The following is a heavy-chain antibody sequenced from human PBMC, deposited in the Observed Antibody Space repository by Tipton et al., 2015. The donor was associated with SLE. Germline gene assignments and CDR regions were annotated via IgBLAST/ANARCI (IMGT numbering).Heavy chain of an antibody. J-gene: IGHJ5*02. V-gene: IGHV4-39*07. D-gene: IGHD2-2*01. Sequence: TLSLTCTVSGGSISTSSYYWAWIRQPPGKGLECIGNIYRSGSTYYTPSLRSRVTVSLDTSMNQFSLDLSSVTAADTAVYYCARSVTPAAIGWFDPWGQGTLVTVSS. CDR2: IYRSGST. CDR1: GGSISTSSYY. CDR3: ARSVTPAAIGWFDP.